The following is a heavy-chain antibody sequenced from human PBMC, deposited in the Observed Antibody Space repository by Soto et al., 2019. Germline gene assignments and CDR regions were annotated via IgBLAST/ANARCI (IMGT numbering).Heavy chain of an antibody. J-gene: IGHJ5*02. CDR3: ARAPGVVVAAKRGRWFDP. V-gene: IGHV3-11*05. Sequence: GGSLRLSCAASGFTFSDYYMSWIRQAPGKGLEWVSYISSSSSYTNYADSVKGRLTISRDNAKNSLYLQMNSLRAEDTAVYYCARAPGVVVAAKRGRWFDPWGQGTLVTVSS. D-gene: IGHD2-15*01. CDR1: GFTFSDYY. CDR2: ISSSSSYT.